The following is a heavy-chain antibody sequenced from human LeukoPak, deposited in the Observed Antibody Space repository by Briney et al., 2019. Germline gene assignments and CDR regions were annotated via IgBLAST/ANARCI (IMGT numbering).Heavy chain of an antibody. Sequence: SETLSLTCTVFSGSLSGYSWSWIRQCPGTGLGWIGEIHEGRRADYNPSLKSRVTISSDTSKTQFSLTLPSVTAADTAVYYCARSQSLWAAPSFDLWGQGTMVTVS. D-gene: IGHD7-27*01. V-gene: IGHV4-34*01. CDR3: ARSQSLWAAPSFDL. CDR1: SGSLSGYS. CDR2: IHEGRRA. J-gene: IGHJ3*01.